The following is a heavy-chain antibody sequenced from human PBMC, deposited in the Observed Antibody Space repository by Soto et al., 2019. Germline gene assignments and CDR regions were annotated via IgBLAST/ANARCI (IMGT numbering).Heavy chain of an antibody. J-gene: IGHJ4*02. Sequence: SLTLCLSWTVAGGTSINFSWRWIMKKQRKGLEWIGYIYSSGSTHYNPSLQNRVTISIDTSKNQVSLKVNSVTAADTAVYYFSRDHPHSYGVSYFDYWGQGTPVTVSS. CDR2: IYSSGST. CDR3: SRDHPHSYGVSYFDY. V-gene: IGHV4-59*01. CDR1: GGTSINFS. D-gene: IGHD5-18*01.